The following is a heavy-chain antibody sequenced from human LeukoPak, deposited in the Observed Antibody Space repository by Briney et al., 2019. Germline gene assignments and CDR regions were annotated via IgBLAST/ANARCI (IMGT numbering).Heavy chain of an antibody. CDR3: ARGPGVGATQFPSLYYFDY. Sequence: PSETLSLTCTVSGGSISSGDYYWSWIRQPPGKGLEWIGYIYYSGSTYYNPSLKSRVTISVDTSKNQFSLKLSSVTAADTAVYYCARGPGVGATQFPSLYYFDYWGQGTLVTVSS. J-gene: IGHJ4*02. CDR2: IYYSGST. D-gene: IGHD1-26*01. V-gene: IGHV4-30-4*01. CDR1: GGSISSGDYY.